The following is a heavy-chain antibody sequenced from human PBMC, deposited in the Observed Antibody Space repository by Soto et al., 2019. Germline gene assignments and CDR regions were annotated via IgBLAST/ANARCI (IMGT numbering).Heavy chain of an antibody. D-gene: IGHD3-16*01. CDR1: GYTFNRYV. Sequence: GSSVKVSCKDSGYTFNRYVIHWVRQATGQGVEWMGWMYPNSGNTGYAQKFQGRVTLTRNTSISTAYLEPSSLRSEDTAVYYCARGSFMLLTILYYYFGMDVWGQATTVTVFS. CDR2: MYPNSGNT. CDR3: ARGSFMLLTILYYYFGMDV. J-gene: IGHJ6*02. V-gene: IGHV1-8*01.